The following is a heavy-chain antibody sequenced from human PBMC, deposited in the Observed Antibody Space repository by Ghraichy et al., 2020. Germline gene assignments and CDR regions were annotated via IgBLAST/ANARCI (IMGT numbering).Heavy chain of an antibody. CDR1: GFTFSDYY. D-gene: IGHD2-2*01. J-gene: IGHJ6*02. V-gene: IGHV3-11*01. CDR2: ISSSGSTI. CDR3: ARQVCSSTSCYRGFYYYGMDV. Sequence: GGSLRLSCAASGFTFSDYYMSWIRQAPGKGLEWVSYISSSGSTIYYADSVKGRFTISRDNAKNSLYLQMNSLRAEDTAVYYCARQVCSSTSCYRGFYYYGMDVWGQGTTVTVSS.